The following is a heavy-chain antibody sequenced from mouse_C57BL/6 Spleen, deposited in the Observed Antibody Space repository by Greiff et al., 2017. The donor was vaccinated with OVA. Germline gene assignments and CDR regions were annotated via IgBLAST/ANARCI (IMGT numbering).Heavy chain of an antibody. V-gene: IGHV5-17*01. CDR2: ISSGSSTI. Sequence: EVMLVESGGGLVKPGGSLKLSCAASGFTFSDYGMHWVRQAPEQGLEWVAYISSGSSTIYYADTVKGRFTIARDNAKNTLFLQMTSLRSEDTAMYYCAREGYYNWGQGTTLTVSS. D-gene: IGHD2-3*01. CDR3: AREGYYN. CDR1: GFTFSDYG. J-gene: IGHJ2*01.